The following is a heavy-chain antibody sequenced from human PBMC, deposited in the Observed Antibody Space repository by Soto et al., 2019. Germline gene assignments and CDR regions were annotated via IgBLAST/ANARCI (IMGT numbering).Heavy chain of an antibody. Sequence: ASEQVSHKDSRYTFNHYSLHCVRPAPAERAEWLVLFKADSGNTQYTQTFQGRVTITIDTSANKAYMDLSSLTSADTAVYFCSRTGYSRGLYTYFEYCGQGTLVTVYS. CDR1: RYTFNHYS. J-gene: IGHJ4*02. CDR2: FKADSGNT. CDR3: SRTGYSRGLYTYFEY. D-gene: IGHD6-19*01. V-gene: IGHV1-3*01.